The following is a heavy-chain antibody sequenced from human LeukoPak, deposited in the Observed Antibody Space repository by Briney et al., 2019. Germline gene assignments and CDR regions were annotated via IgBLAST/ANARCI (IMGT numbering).Heavy chain of an antibody. CDR3: ARDRAYGDHYFDY. CDR1: GGSISNYY. Sequence: PETLSLTCTVSGGSISNYYWSWIRQPAGKGLEWIGRIYTNGSTNYNPSLKSRVTMSVDTSKHQFSLRLSSVTAADTAVYYCARDRAYGDHYFDYWGQGTLVTVSS. D-gene: IGHD4-17*01. CDR2: IYTNGST. V-gene: IGHV4-4*07. J-gene: IGHJ4*01.